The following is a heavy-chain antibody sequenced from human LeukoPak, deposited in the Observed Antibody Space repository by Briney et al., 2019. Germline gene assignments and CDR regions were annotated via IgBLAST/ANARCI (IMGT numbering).Heavy chain of an antibody. V-gene: IGHV1-2*06. D-gene: IGHD3-3*01. Sequence: ASVKVSCKASGYTFTGYYMHWVRQAPGQGLEWMGRTNPNSGGTNYAQKFQGTVTMTRDTSISTAYMELSRLRPDDTAVYYCARVDTTYDLPDYWGQGTLVTVSS. J-gene: IGHJ4*02. CDR1: GYTFTGYY. CDR2: TNPNSGGT. CDR3: ARVDTTYDLPDY.